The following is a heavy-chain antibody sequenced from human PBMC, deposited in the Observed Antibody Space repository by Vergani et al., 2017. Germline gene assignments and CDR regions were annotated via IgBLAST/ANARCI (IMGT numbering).Heavy chain of an antibody. CDR2: ISYDGSNK. CDR3: AXDLVAYYYDSSGYPFDY. D-gene: IGHD3-22*01. CDR1: GFTFSSYG. J-gene: IGHJ4*02. Sequence: QVQLVESGGGVVQPGRSLRLSCAASGFTFSSYGMHWVRQAPGKGLEWVAVISYDGSNKYYADSVKGRFTISRDNSKNTLYLQMNSLRAEDTAVYYCAXDLVAYYYDSSGYPFDYWGQGTLVTVPS. V-gene: IGHV3-30*18.